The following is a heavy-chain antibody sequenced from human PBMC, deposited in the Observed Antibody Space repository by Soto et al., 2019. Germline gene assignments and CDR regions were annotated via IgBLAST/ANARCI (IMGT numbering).Heavy chain of an antibody. CDR3: AHTRHPYYYDSSGYYHGYFDY. J-gene: IGHJ4*02. D-gene: IGHD3-22*01. CDR2: IYWNDDK. Sequence: GSGPTLVNPTQTLTLTCTFSGFSLSTSGVGVGWIRQPPGKALEWLALIYWNDDKRYSPSLKSRLTITKDTSKNQVVLTMTNMDPVDTATYYSAHTRHPYYYDSSGYYHGYFDYWGQGTLVTVSS. V-gene: IGHV2-5*01. CDR1: GFSLSTSGVG.